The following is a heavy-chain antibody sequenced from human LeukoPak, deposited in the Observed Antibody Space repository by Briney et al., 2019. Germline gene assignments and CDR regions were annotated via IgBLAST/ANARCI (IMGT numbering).Heavy chain of an antibody. CDR3: ARERPPYRRYFDY. V-gene: IGHV3-20*04. J-gene: IGHJ4*02. D-gene: IGHD3-16*02. CDR2: IRWSGITT. Sequence: GGSLRLSCVGSGFTFEEYGMSWVSQTPGKGLEWVAGIRWSGITTGYADSVKGRFTISRDNAENSVDLQMNSLRPEDTGIYYCARERPPYRRYFDYWGQGTLVTVSS. CDR1: GFTFEEYG.